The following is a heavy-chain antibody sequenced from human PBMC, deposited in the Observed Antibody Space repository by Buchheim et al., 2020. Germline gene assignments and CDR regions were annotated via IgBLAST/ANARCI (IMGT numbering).Heavy chain of an antibody. D-gene: IGHD2-15*01. Sequence: QVQLVESGGGVVQPGRSLRLSCAASGFTFSSYAMHWVRQAPGKGLEWVAVISYDGSNKYYADSVKGRFTISRDNSKNTLYLQMNSLRAEDTAVYYCARDGEGGSGGSLAPYFDYWGQRTL. J-gene: IGHJ4*02. CDR3: ARDGEGGSGGSLAPYFDY. V-gene: IGHV3-30-3*01. CDR1: GFTFSSYA. CDR2: ISYDGSNK.